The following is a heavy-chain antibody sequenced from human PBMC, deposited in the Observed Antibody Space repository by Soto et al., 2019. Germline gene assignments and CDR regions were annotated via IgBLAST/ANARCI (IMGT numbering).Heavy chain of an antibody. CDR1: GYTFTSYG. D-gene: IGHD6-6*01. V-gene: IGHV1-18*04. CDR2: ISAYNGNT. J-gene: IGHJ4*02. CDR3: ARETPYSSSSPNDY. Sequence: QVPLVQSGAEVKKPGASVKVSCKASGYTFTSYGISWVRQAPGQGLEWMGWISAYNGNTNYAQKLQGRVTMTTDTSTSTADMELRSMRSDDTAVYYCARETPYSSSSPNDYWGQGTMVTVSS.